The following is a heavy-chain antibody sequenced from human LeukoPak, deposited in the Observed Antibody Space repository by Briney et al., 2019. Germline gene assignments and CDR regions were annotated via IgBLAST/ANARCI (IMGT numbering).Heavy chain of an antibody. V-gene: IGHV3-15*01. CDR1: GFTFSNAW. J-gene: IGHJ3*01. CDR2: IKTKTGGETT. CDR3: TTNDAFDV. Sequence: GGSLRLSCAASGFTFSNAWMNWVRQAPGKGLEWVGRIKTKTGGETTDYAAPVKGRFTISRDDSKNTLFLQMNSLKTEDTAVYYCTTNDAFDVWGQGTMVTVSS.